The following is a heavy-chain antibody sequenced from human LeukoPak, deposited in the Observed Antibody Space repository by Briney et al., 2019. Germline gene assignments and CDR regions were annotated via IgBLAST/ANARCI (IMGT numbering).Heavy chain of an antibody. D-gene: IGHD6-19*01. J-gene: IGHJ4*02. Sequence: VASVKASCKDSGYTFTSYGISGVRQAPGQGLEWMGWISAYNGNTNYAQKLQGRVTMTTDTSTSTAYMELRSLRSDDTAVYYCARDRGSGWFVYWGQGTLVSVSS. CDR3: ARDRGSGWFVY. V-gene: IGHV1-18*01. CDR1: GYTFTSYG. CDR2: ISAYNGNT.